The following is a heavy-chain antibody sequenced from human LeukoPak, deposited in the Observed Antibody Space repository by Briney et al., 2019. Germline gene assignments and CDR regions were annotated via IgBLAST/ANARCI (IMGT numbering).Heavy chain of an antibody. CDR3: ATEGYYYDSSGYYYRAFDI. D-gene: IGHD3-22*01. V-gene: IGHV4-4*07. CDR1: GGSISSYY. Sequence: SETLSLTCTVSGGSISSYYWSWIRQPAGKGLEWIGRIYTSGSTNYNPSLKSRVTISVDTSKNQFSLKLSSVTAADTAVYYCATEGYYYDSSGYYYRAFDIWGQGTMVTVSS. J-gene: IGHJ3*02. CDR2: IYTSGST.